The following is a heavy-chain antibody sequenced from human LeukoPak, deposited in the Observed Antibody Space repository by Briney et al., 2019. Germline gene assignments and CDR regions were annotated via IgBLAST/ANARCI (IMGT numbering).Heavy chain of an antibody. CDR1: GFTFSIYS. CDR3: ARDLLIAAAGMGGY. D-gene: IGHD6-13*01. V-gene: IGHV3-21*01. J-gene: IGHJ4*02. Sequence: GGSLRLSCAASGFTFSIYSMNWVRQAPGKGLEWVSSISSSSYIYYADSVKGRFTISRDNAKNSLYLQMNSLRAEDTAVYYCARDLLIAAAGMGGYWGQGTLVTVSS. CDR2: ISSSSYI.